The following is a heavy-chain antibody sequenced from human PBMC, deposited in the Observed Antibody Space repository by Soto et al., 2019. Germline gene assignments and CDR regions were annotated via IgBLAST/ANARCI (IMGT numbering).Heavy chain of an antibody. CDR2: IYYSGST. Sequence: QLQLQESGPGLVKPSETLSLTCTVSGGSISSSSYYWGWIRQPPTKGLEWIGSIYYSGSTYYNPSLKSRVTISVDTSKNQFSLKLSSVTAADTAVYYCARPYQLLSEFAFDIWGQGTMVTVSS. V-gene: IGHV4-39*01. CDR3: ARPYQLLSEFAFDI. D-gene: IGHD2-2*01. J-gene: IGHJ3*02. CDR1: GGSISSSSYY.